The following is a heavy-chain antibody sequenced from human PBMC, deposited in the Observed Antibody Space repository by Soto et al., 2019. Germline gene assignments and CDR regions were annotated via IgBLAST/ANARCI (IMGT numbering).Heavy chain of an antibody. CDR3: TSHSTHLSGDD. CDR1: GGSISSSNYY. V-gene: IGHV4-39*01. CDR2: IYYSGST. D-gene: IGHD3-3*02. J-gene: IGHJ6*02. Sequence: SETLSLTCTVSGGSISSSNYYWAWIRQSPGKGLEWIASIYYSGSTYYNPSLKSRVTISADTSKNQFSLKLSSVTAADTALYSCTSHSTHLSGDDWGPGTTVTVSS.